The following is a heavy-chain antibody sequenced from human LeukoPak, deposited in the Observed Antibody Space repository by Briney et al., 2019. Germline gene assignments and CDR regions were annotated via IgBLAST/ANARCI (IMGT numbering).Heavy chain of an antibody. D-gene: IGHD2-2*01. CDR3: ARETCSSTSCSTDY. J-gene: IGHJ4*02. V-gene: IGHV3-23*01. CDR2: ISGGGGSA. Sequence: GGSLRLSCATSGFTFSSYAMSWVRQAPGKGLEWVSAISGGGGSAYYADSVKGRFTISRDNSKNTLYLQMNSLRAEDTAVYYCARETCSSTSCSTDYWGQGTLVTVSS. CDR1: GFTFSSYA.